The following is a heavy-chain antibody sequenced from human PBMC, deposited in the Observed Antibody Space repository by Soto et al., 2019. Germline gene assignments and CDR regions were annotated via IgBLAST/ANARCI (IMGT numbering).Heavy chain of an antibody. CDR1: GFTFTSYG. J-gene: IGHJ4*02. CDR3: ARGLGYCSSTSCYIWFDY. D-gene: IGHD2-2*02. CDR2: IRGDGGQT. V-gene: IGHV3-23*01. Sequence: GGSLRLSCTASGFTFTSYGMGWVRQAPGKGLQWVSTIRGDGGQTHYTDSVKGRFTISRDNSKNTLFLQMNSLRAEDTAVHYCARGLGYCSSTSCYIWFDYWGQGTLVTVSS.